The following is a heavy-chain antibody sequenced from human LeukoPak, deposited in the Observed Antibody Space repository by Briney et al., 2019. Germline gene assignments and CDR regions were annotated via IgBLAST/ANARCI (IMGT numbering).Heavy chain of an antibody. J-gene: IGHJ2*01. CDR3: ASVIAASGTRNWYFDL. Sequence: ASVKVSCKASGYTFTEYYMHWVRQAPGQGLEWMGWINPNSGDTNYAQTFQGWVTMTRDTSISTAYMGLSRLRSDDTAVYFCASVIAASGTRNWYFDLWGRGTLVTVSS. CDR2: INPNSGDT. D-gene: IGHD6-13*01. V-gene: IGHV1-2*04. CDR1: GYTFTEYY.